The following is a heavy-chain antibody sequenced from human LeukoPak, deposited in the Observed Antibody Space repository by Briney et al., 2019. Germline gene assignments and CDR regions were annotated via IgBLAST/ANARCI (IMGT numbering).Heavy chain of an antibody. CDR1: GFTFSNFA. Sequence: GGSLRLSCTASGFTFSNFAMHWGRQAPGTGLEWVAVISYDGSRTDYTVSVNGRFTISRDNAKNSLYLQMNSLRAEDTAVYYCARASGSGWNNWGQGTLVTVSS. J-gene: IGHJ4*02. CDR2: ISYDGSRT. V-gene: IGHV3-30*04. D-gene: IGHD6-19*01. CDR3: ARASGSGWNN.